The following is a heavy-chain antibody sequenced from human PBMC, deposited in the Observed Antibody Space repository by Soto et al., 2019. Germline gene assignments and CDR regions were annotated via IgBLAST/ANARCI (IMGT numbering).Heavy chain of an antibody. CDR2: INQSGST. J-gene: IGHJ5*02. CDR3: ARYPLYYYDSSGRVVSPIVDP. CDR1: GGSFSGYS. D-gene: IGHD3-22*01. Sequence: PSETLSLTCAVSGGSFSGYSWTWIRQPPGKGLEWIGEINQSGSTTYNPSLNSRVTISRDASKNQFYLTLSSVTAADTAVYYCARYPLYYYDSSGRVVSPIVDPWGQGTLVTVSS. V-gene: IGHV4-34*10.